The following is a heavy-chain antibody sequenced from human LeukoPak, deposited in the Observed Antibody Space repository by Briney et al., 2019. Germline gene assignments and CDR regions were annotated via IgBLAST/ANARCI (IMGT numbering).Heavy chain of an antibody. Sequence: GGSLRLSCAASGFTFDDYGMSWVRQAPGKGLEWVSGINWNGGSTGYADSVKGRFTISRDNAKNSLYLQMNSLRAEDTALYHCARETSAAGTVFYYYYYYMDVWGKGTTVTISS. CDR3: ARETSAAGTVFYYYYYYMDV. J-gene: IGHJ6*03. D-gene: IGHD6-13*01. CDR1: GFTFDDYG. CDR2: INWNGGST. V-gene: IGHV3-20*01.